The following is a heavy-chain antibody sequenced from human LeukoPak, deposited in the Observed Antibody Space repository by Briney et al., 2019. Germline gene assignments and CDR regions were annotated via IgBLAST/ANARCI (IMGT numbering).Heavy chain of an antibody. V-gene: IGHV4-38-2*02. CDR1: GYSISSDYY. Sequence: PSETLSLTCTVSGYSISSDYYWGWIRQPPGKGLEWIGNVYRTGSTNYNPSLKSRVTISVDTSKNQFSLKLSSVTAADTAVYYCARRRATIYFDYWGQGTLVTVSS. CDR3: ARRRATIYFDY. J-gene: IGHJ4*02. CDR2: VYRTGST. D-gene: IGHD5-12*01.